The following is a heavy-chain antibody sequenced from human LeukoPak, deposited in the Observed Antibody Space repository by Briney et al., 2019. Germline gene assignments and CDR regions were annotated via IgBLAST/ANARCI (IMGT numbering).Heavy chain of an antibody. CDR3: AREAETGLVVMADY. CDR1: GFTFCSYT. CDR2: ICSSSRYK. J-gene: IGHJ4*02. Sequence: GGALRLSCAASGFTFCSYTMNWVREAPGKGLEWLSSICSSSRYKYYADSVKGRFTISRDNAKNSLFLQMNSLRAEDTAVYYCAREAETGLVVMADYWGQGTLVTVS. D-gene: IGHD3-22*01. V-gene: IGHV3-21*01.